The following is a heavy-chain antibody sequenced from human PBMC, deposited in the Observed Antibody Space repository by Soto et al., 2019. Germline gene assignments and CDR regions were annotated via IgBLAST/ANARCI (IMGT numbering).Heavy chain of an antibody. V-gene: IGHV4-59*08. D-gene: IGHD2-2*01. CDR2: IYYSGST. Sequence: PSETLSLTCTVSGGSISSYYWSWIRQPPGKGLEWIGYIYYSGSTNYNPSLKSRATISVDTSKNQFSLKLSSVTAADTAVYYCARRPAAMIDWFDPWGQGTLVTVSS. CDR3: ARRPAAMIDWFDP. J-gene: IGHJ5*02. CDR1: GGSISSYY.